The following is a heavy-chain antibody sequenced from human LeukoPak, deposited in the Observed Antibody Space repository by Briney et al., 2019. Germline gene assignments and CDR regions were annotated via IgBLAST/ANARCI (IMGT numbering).Heavy chain of an antibody. CDR3: AREALRTPGPTDY. Sequence: PGGSLRLSCTASGFTVSNNFMSWVRQAPGKGLEWVSSISSSSSYIYYADSVKGRFTISRDNAKNSLYLQMNSLRAEDTAVYYCAREALRTPGPTDYWGQGTLVTVSS. J-gene: IGHJ4*02. CDR1: GFTVSNNF. CDR2: ISSSSSYI. V-gene: IGHV3-21*01. D-gene: IGHD2-15*01.